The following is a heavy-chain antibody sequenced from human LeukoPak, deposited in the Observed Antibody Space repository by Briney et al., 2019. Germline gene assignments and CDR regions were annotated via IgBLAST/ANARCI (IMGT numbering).Heavy chain of an antibody. CDR1: GFTFSSYS. CDR2: ISSSSSYI. Sequence: GGSLRLSCAASGFTFSSYSMNWVRQAPGKGLEWVSSISSSSSYIYYADSVKGRFTISRDNAKNSLYLQMNSLRAEDTAVYYCARVSLGIAAAGIFDYWGQGTLVTVSS. J-gene: IGHJ4*02. D-gene: IGHD6-13*01. V-gene: IGHV3-21*01. CDR3: ARVSLGIAAAGIFDY.